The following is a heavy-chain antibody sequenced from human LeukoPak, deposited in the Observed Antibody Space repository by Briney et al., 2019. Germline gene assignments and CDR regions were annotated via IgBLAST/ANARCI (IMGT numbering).Heavy chain of an antibody. CDR1: GGSISSYY. CDR2: IYTSGST. CDR3: ASGFSDEGFDY. J-gene: IGHJ4*02. D-gene: IGHD3-10*01. Sequence: SETLSLTCTVSGGSISSYYWSWIRQPAGKGLEWIGRIYTSGSTNYNPSLKSQVTMSVDTSKNQFSLKLSSVTAADTAVYYCASGFSDEGFDYWGQGTLVTVSS. V-gene: IGHV4-4*07.